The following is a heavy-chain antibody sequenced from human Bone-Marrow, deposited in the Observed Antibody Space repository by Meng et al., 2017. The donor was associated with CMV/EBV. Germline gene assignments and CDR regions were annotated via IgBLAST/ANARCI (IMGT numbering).Heavy chain of an antibody. Sequence: SETLSLTCTVSGGSISSSSYYWGWIRQPPGKGLEWIGSIYYSGSTYYNPSLKSRVTISVDTSKNQFSLKLSSVTAADTAVYYCVRGGYDYYGMDVWGQGTTVTVSS. CDR3: VRGGYDYYGMDV. V-gene: IGHV4-39*01. CDR2: IYYSGST. J-gene: IGHJ6*02. D-gene: IGHD2-15*01. CDR1: GGSISSSSYY.